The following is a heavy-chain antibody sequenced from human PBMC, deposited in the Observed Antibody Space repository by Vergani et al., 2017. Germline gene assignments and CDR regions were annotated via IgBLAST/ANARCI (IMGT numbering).Heavy chain of an antibody. CDR2: ISGSGGST. Sequence: VQLVESGGGVVQPGRSLRLSCAASGFTFSDYYMSWIRQAPGKGLEWVSAISGSGGSTYYADSVKGRFTISRDNSKNTLYLQMNSLRAEDTAVYYCAKVPDNYYDSSGYVDYWGQGTLVTVSS. V-gene: IGHV3-23*04. J-gene: IGHJ4*02. CDR1: GFTFSDYY. D-gene: IGHD3-22*01. CDR3: AKVPDNYYDSSGYVDY.